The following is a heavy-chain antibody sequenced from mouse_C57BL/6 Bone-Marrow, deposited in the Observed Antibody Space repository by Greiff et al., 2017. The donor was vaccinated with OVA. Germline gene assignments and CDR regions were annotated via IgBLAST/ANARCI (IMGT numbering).Heavy chain of an antibody. Sequence: QVQLQQPGAELVRPGTSVKLSCKASGYTFTSYWMHWVKQRPGQGLEWIGVIDPSDSYTNYNQKFKGKATLTVDTSSSTAYMQLSSLTSEDSAVYYCASFSGAMDYWGQGTSVTVSS. J-gene: IGHJ4*01. D-gene: IGHD3-2*02. CDR2: IDPSDSYT. CDR3: ASFSGAMDY. V-gene: IGHV1-59*01. CDR1: GYTFTSYW.